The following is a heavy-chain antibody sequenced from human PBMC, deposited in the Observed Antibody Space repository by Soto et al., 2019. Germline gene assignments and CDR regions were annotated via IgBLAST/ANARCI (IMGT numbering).Heavy chain of an antibody. J-gene: IGHJ6*02. CDR3: ARCMAYYCYGMDV. CDR2: IYSGGST. CDR1: GFTVSSNY. D-gene: IGHD2-8*01. V-gene: IGHV3-53*01. Sequence: PGGSLRLSCAASGFTVSSNYMSWVRQAPGKGLEWVSVIYSGGSTYYADSVKGRFTISRDNSKNTLYLQMNSLRAEDTAVYYCARCMAYYCYGMDVWGQGTTVTVSS.